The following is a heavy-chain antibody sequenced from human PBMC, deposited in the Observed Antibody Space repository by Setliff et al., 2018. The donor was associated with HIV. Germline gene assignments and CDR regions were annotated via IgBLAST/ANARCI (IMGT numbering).Heavy chain of an antibody. D-gene: IGHD5-18*01. CDR2: IYYNGNT. CDR3: ARTRYSYGYFYYMDV. V-gene: IGHV4-59*08. J-gene: IGHJ6*03. CDR1: GGSISSYY. Sequence: SETLSLTCTVSGGSISSYYWSWIRQPPGKGLEWIGYIYYNGNTNYNPSLKSRVTISVDTSKNQFSMKLRSVTAADTAVYYCARTRYSYGYFYYMDVWGKGTTVTVSS.